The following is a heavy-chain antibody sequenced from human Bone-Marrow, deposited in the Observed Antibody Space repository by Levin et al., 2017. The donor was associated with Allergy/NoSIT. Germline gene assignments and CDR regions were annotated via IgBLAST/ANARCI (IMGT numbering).Heavy chain of an antibody. V-gene: IGHV3-7*01. CDR3: ARGGPWGSLDY. Sequence: LSGGSLRLSCAASGFTFSSYVMTWIRQVPGKGLEWVATIQQDGNEKYYVDSVKGRFTISRDNAKNSLYLQMNSLRAEDTAVYYCARGGPWGSLDYWGQETLITVSS. D-gene: IGHD3-16*01. CDR1: GFTFSSYV. CDR2: IQQDGNEK. J-gene: IGHJ4*02.